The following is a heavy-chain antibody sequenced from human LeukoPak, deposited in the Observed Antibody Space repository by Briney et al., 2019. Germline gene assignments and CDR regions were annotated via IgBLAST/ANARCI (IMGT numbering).Heavy chain of an antibody. V-gene: IGHV4-59*08. CDR2: IYYSGST. D-gene: IGHD4-17*01. CDR3: ARRDHYGVKAFDI. Sequence: SETLSLTCTVSGGSISNYYWSWIRQPPGKGLEWIGYIYYSGSTNYNPSLKSRVTMSVDTSKNQFSLKLSSVTAADTAVYYCARRDHYGVKAFDIWGQGTMVTVSS. CDR1: GGSISNYY. J-gene: IGHJ3*02.